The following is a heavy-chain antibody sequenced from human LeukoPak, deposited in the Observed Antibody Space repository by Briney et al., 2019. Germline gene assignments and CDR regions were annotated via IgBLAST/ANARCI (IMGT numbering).Heavy chain of an antibody. CDR3: AKGLPSGNSFDY. Sequence: GGSLRLSCAASGFTFSSYSMNWVRQAPGKGLEWVSYISSSSGTIYYADSVKGRFTISRDNSKNTLYLQMNSLRAEDTAVYYCAKGLPSGNSFDYWGQGTLVTVSS. D-gene: IGHD2-15*01. J-gene: IGHJ4*02. CDR1: GFTFSSYS. V-gene: IGHV3-48*01. CDR2: ISSSSGTI.